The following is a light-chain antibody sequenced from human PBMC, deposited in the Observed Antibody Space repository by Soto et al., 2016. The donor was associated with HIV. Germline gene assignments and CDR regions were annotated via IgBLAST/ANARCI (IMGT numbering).Light chain of an antibody. CDR3: QVWDAGTDLVV. CDR1: NVGSKS. J-gene: IGLJ2*01. V-gene: IGLV3-21*03. CDR2: DDS. Sequence: SYELTQPPSLSVAPRKTARITCGGNNVGSKSVQWYQQKPGRAPILVLYDDSDRPSGIPERFSGSNSGNTATLSISRVEAGDEADYYCQVWDAGTDLVVFGGGTKLTVL.